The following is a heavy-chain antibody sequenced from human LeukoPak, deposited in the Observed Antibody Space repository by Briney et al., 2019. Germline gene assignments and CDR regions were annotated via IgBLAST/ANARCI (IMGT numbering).Heavy chain of an antibody. Sequence: SETLSLTCIVSGGSIGSYYWSWIRQPPGKGLEWIGHIYYSGSTDYNPSLRSRVTISVDMSKNQFSLRLSSVTAADTAVYYCARDRSDGSGYYGYYFDYWGQGTLVSVSS. CDR1: GGSIGSYY. CDR2: IYYSGST. CDR3: ARDRSDGSGYYGYYFDY. V-gene: IGHV4-59*01. D-gene: IGHD3-22*01. J-gene: IGHJ4*02.